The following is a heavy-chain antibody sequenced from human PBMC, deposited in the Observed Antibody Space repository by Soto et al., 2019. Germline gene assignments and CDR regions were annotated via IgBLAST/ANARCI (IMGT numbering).Heavy chain of an antibody. CDR2: IYYTGST. V-gene: IGHV4-39*01. Sequence: QLQLQESGPGLVKPSETLSLTCTVSGDSISSDNYYCGWIRQPPGKGLEWIGSIYYTGSTYYNPSLTSRVTMSVATSKSQFSLKLSSVTAADTAVYYCARHPGYAVPTVYATHYFNYWGQGILVTVST. J-gene: IGHJ4*02. CDR3: ARHPGYAVPTVYATHYFNY. D-gene: IGHD2-8*01. CDR1: GDSISSDNYY.